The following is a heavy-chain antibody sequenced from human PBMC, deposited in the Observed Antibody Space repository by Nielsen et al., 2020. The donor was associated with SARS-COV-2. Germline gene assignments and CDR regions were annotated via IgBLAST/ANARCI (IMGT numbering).Heavy chain of an antibody. CDR2: MSGRGGST. CDR3: AKDPQSGRYFDWLLPSYFDY. CDR1: GFTFSSYA. Sequence: GGSLRLSCAASGFTFSSYAMSWVRQTPGKGLEWVSVMSGRGGSTPYADSVKGRFTISRDNSKNTVYLQMNSLRAEDTALYYCAKDPQSGRYFDWLLPSYFDYWGQGTLVTVSS. D-gene: IGHD3-9*01. V-gene: IGHV3-23*01. J-gene: IGHJ4*02.